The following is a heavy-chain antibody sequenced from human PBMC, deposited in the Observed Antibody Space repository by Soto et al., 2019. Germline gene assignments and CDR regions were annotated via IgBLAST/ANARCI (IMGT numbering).Heavy chain of an antibody. CDR1: GFTFSSYA. Sequence: PGRSLRLSCAASGFTFSSYAMHWVRQGPGKGLEWVPVISYDGSNKYYADSVKGRFTISRDNSKNTLYLQMNSLRAEDTAVYYCARAALGISDYWGQGTLVTVSS. CDR2: ISYDGSNK. CDR3: ARAALGISDY. J-gene: IGHJ4*02. V-gene: IGHV3-30-3*01. D-gene: IGHD3-16*02.